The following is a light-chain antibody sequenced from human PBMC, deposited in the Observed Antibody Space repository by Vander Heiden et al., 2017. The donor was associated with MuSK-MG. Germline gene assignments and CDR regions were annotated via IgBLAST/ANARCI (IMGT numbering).Light chain of an antibody. J-gene: IGKJ4*01. V-gene: IGKV2-28*01. CDR2: LGS. Sequence: DTVMTQSPLSLPVTPGEPASISCRSSQSLLHSNGYYYLDWYLQKPGQSPQLLIYLGSNRASGVPDRFSGSGSGTDFTLKISRVEAEDVGVYYCMQALQTPTFGGGTKVEIK. CDR1: QSLLHSNGYYY. CDR3: MQALQTPT.